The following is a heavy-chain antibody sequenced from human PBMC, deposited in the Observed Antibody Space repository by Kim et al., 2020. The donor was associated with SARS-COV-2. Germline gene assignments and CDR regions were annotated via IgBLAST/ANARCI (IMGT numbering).Heavy chain of an antibody. CDR3: AKEDIVGTTCHGY. V-gene: IGHV3-9*01. CDR2: ISWSGGSI. Sequence: GGSLRLSCAASGFTFDGYAMHWVRQAPGKGLEWVSGISWSGGSIGYADSVKGRFTISRDNAKNSVYLQMNSLRAEDTAVYYCAKEDIVGTTCHGYW. J-gene: IGHJ4*01. CDR1: GFTFDGYA. D-gene: IGHD5-12*01.